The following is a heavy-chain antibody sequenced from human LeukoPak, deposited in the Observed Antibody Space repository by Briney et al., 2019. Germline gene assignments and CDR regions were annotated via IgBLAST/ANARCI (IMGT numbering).Heavy chain of an antibody. V-gene: IGHV4-34*01. J-gene: IGHJ4*02. Sequence: PSETLSLTCAVYGGSFSGYYWSWIRQPPGKGLEWIGEINHSGSTNYNPSLKSRVTISVDTSKNQFSLKLSSVTAADTAVYYCASSGGGSSWAWANYWGQGTLVTVSS. D-gene: IGHD2-15*01. CDR1: GGSFSGYY. CDR3: ASSGGGSSWAWANY. CDR2: INHSGST.